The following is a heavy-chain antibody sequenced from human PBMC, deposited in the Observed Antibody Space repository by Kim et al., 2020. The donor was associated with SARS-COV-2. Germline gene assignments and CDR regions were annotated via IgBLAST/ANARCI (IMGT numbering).Heavy chain of an antibody. D-gene: IGHD3-22*01. CDR3: ARGSGYSVY. V-gene: IGHV4-34*01. J-gene: IGHJ4*02. Sequence: GSTNFNPYLKSRVTISVDTSKNQFSLKLSSVTAADTAVYYCARGSGYSVYWGQGTLVTVSS. CDR2: GST.